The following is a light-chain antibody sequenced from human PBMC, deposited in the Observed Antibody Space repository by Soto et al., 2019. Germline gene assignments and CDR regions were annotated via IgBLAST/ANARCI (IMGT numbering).Light chain of an antibody. CDR1: NSYVGGYNY. CDR3: SSYTRSNTYV. J-gene: IGLJ1*01. CDR2: DVT. V-gene: IGLV2-14*03. Sequence: GYRSPCGASPIIYKENNSYVGGYNYVSWYQQHPGKAPKLMIYDVTNRPSGVSNRFSGSKSGNTASLTISGLQAEDEGDYYCSSYTRSNTYVFGTGTKVTVL.